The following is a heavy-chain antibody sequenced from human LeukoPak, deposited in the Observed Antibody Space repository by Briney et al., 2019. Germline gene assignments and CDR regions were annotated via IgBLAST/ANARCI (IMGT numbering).Heavy chain of an antibody. Sequence: SETLSLTCAVYGGSFSGYYWSWIRQPPGKGLEWIGEINHSGSTNYNPSLKSRVTISVDTSKNQFSLKLSSVTAADTAVYYCARVRPRVRGGPSAFDIWGQGTMVTVSS. D-gene: IGHD3-10*01. CDR3: ARVRPRVRGGPSAFDI. CDR2: INHSGST. J-gene: IGHJ3*02. V-gene: IGHV4-34*01. CDR1: GGSFSGYY.